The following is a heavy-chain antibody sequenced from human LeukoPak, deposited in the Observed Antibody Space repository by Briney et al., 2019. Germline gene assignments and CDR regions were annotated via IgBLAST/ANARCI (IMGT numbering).Heavy chain of an antibody. D-gene: IGHD3-22*01. CDR1: GFTFSSYG. Sequence: GGSLRLSCAASGFTFSSYGMHWVRQAPGKGLEWVAVIWYDGSNKYYADSVKGRFTISRDNSKNTLYLQMNSLRAEDTAVYYCARDHRGAYYHDSSGYVNWGQGTLVTVSS. CDR2: IWYDGSNK. J-gene: IGHJ4*02. V-gene: IGHV3-33*08. CDR3: ARDHRGAYYHDSSGYVN.